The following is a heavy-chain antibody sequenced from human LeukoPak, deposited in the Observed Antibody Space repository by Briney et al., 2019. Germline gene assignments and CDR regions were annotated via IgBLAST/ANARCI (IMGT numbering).Heavy chain of an antibody. CDR2: ISAYNGNT. D-gene: IGHD2-2*01. Sequence: ASVEVSCKASGYTLTTYGISWVRQAPGQGLEWMGWISAYNGNTNYAQKLQGRVTMTTDTSTSTAYMELRSLRSDDTAVYYCARVRFLVVVPAARAYYFDYWGQGTLVTVSS. CDR3: ARVRFLVVVPAARAYYFDY. CDR1: GYTLTTYG. J-gene: IGHJ4*02. V-gene: IGHV1-18*01.